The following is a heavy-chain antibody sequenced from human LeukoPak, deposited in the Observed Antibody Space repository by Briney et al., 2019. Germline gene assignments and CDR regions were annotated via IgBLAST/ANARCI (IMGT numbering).Heavy chain of an antibody. V-gene: IGHV3-21*04. CDR1: GFTFSGYS. D-gene: IGHD3-3*01. Sequence: GGSLRLSCTASGFTFSGYSMNWIRQAPGKGLEWVSSFGIPRGLSEGPIRHLQRQRQELTVFANEQPRAEDTAVYYCAKDPRAEWLLFPYYFDYWGQGTLVTVSS. CDR2: FG. J-gene: IGHJ4*02. CDR3: AKDPRAEWLLFPYYFDY.